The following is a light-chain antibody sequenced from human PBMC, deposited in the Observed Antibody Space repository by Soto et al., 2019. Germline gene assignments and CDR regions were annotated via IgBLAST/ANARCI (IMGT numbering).Light chain of an antibody. CDR3: CSYTGSCTLVV. V-gene: IGLV2-11*01. CDR2: DVS. CDR1: SSDVGGYNY. J-gene: IGLJ2*01. Sequence: QSALTQPRSVSGSPGQSVTISCTGTSSDVGGYNYVSWYQQHPGKAPKLMIYDVSKRPSGVPDRFSGSKSGNTASLTISGLQAEDGADYYCCSYTGSCTLVVFGGGTKLTVL.